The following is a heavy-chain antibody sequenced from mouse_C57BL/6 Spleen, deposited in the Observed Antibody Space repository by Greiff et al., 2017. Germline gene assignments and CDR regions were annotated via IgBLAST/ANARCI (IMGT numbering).Heavy chain of an antibody. Sequence: VQLQQPGAELVRPGSSVKLSCKASGYTFTSYWMDWVKQRPGQGLEWIGNIYPSDSETHYNQKFKDKATLTVDKSSSTAYMQLSSLTSEDSAVYYCARFHGYYGFDYWGQSTTLTVSS. J-gene: IGHJ2*01. CDR1: GYTFTSYW. V-gene: IGHV1-61*01. D-gene: IGHD2-3*01. CDR3: ARFHGYYGFDY. CDR2: IYPSDSET.